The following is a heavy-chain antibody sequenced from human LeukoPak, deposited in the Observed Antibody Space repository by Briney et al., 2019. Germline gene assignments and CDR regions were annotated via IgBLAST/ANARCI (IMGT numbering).Heavy chain of an antibody. Sequence: GGSLRLSCAASGFTFSSYGMHWVRQAPGKGLEWVAFIRYDGSNKYYADSVKDRFTISRDNSKNTLYLQMNSLRAEDTAVYYCAKDAHKYYDFWSGYFDHYFDYWGQGTLVTVSS. J-gene: IGHJ4*02. V-gene: IGHV3-30*02. CDR1: GFTFSSYG. CDR3: AKDAHKYYDFWSGYFDHYFDY. D-gene: IGHD3-3*01. CDR2: IRYDGSNK.